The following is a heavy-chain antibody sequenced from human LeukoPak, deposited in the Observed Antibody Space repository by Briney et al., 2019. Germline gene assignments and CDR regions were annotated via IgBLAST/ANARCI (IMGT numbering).Heavy chain of an antibody. V-gene: IGHV3-23*01. J-gene: IGHJ6*02. CDR2: STGSGGTT. CDR1: GFTFSSYA. D-gene: IGHD4-17*01. Sequence: GGSLRLSCAASGFTFSSYAMTWVRQAPGKGLEWVSASTGSGGTTYYADSVMGRFTISRDNSKNTLYLQMNSLRAEDTAVYYCAKLQSDGLRTYYGMDVWGQGTTVTVSS. CDR3: AKLQSDGLRTYYGMDV.